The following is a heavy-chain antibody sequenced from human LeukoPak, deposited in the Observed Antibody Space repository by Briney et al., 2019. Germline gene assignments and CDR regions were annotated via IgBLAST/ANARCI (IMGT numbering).Heavy chain of an antibody. J-gene: IGHJ4*02. CDR2: IYYSGST. CDR1: GGSISSGGYY. V-gene: IGHV4-31*03. CDR3: AREIKYYFDY. Sequence: SQTLSPTCTVSGGSISSGGYYWSWIRQHPGKGLEWIGYIYYSGSTYYNPSLKSRVTISVDTSKNQFSLKLSSVTAADTAVYYCAREIKYYFDYWGQGTLVTVSS.